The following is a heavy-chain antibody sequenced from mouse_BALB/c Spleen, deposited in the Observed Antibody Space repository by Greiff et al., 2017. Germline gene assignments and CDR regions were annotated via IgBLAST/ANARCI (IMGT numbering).Heavy chain of an antibody. CDR3: TRSGARATFAY. D-gene: IGHD3-1*01. V-gene: IGHV1-69*02. CDR2: IYPSDSYT. J-gene: IGHJ3*01. Sequence: QVQLQQPGAELVRPGASVKLSCKASGYTFTSYWINWVKQRPGQGLEWIGNIYPSDSYTNYNQKFKDKATLTVDKSSSTAYMQLSSPTSEDSAVYYCTRSGARATFAYWGQGTLVTVSA. CDR1: GYTFTSYW.